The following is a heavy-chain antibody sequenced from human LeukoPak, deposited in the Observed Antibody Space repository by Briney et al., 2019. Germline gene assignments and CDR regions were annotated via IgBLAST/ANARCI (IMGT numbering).Heavy chain of an antibody. J-gene: IGHJ2*01. Sequence: SETLSITCTVSGVSIITYYWSWIRQPPGKGLEWIGYIYYSGSTNYNPSLKSRVTMAVDTSKNQFSLRLSSVTAADTAVYYCARLGTVVTPDWYFGLWGRGTLVTVSS. D-gene: IGHD4-23*01. CDR3: ARLGTVVTPDWYFGL. V-gene: IGHV4-59*08. CDR2: IYYSGST. CDR1: GVSIITYY.